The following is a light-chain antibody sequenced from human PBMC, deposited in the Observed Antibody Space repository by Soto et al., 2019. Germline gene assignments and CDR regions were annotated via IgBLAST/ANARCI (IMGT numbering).Light chain of an antibody. CDR3: QQYGSSAWT. J-gene: IGKJ1*01. Sequence: EIVLTQSPGTLSLSPGERATLSCRASQSVSSSNLAWYQQKPGQAPRLLIYGASSRATGIPDRFSGSGSGTDFTLTISRLEPKDFAVYYCQQYGSSAWTFGQGIKVEIK. CDR2: GAS. V-gene: IGKV3-20*01. CDR1: QSVSSSN.